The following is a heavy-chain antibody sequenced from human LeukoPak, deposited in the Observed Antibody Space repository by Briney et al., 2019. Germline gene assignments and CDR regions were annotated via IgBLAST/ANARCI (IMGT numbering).Heavy chain of an antibody. CDR1: GFTFSSYA. CDR2: ISGSGGST. Sequence: PGGSLRLSCAASGFTFSSYAMSWVRQAPGKGLEWVSAISGSGGSTYYADSVKGRFTISRDNSKNTLYLQMNSLRAEDTAVYYCAKLPQAVAGSSGWFDPWGQGTLVTVSS. D-gene: IGHD6-19*01. V-gene: IGHV3-23*01. CDR3: AKLPQAVAGSSGWFDP. J-gene: IGHJ5*02.